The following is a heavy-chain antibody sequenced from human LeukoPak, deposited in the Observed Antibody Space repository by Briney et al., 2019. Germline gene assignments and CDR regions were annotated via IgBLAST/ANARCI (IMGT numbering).Heavy chain of an antibody. CDR1: LFTPTSYG. CDR2: IWYDGSNK. CDR3: ARESPYCSSSSCYKGFDP. D-gene: IGHD2-2*02. Sequence: GRALRLSSVPPLFTPTSYGTHWVCQAPDKGLERVALIWYDGSNKYYADSVKVQFTISRGNYNNMLYLQMNSLRAEDTAVYYCARESPYCSSSSCYKGFDPWGQGTLVTVSS. V-gene: IGHV3-33*01. J-gene: IGHJ5*02.